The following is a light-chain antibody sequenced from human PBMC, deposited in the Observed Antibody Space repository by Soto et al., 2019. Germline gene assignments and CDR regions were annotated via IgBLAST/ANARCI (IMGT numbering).Light chain of an antibody. J-gene: IGKJ4*01. CDR1: QSLLHSNGYNY. Sequence: DIVMTQSPLSLPVTPGEPASISCRSSQSLLHSNGYNYLDWYLQKPGQSPQLLIYLGSNRASGVPDRFSGSGSGTEFTLKISRVEAEDVGVYYCMQALHTPPTFGGGTKVEI. CDR3: MQALHTPPT. V-gene: IGKV2-28*01. CDR2: LGS.